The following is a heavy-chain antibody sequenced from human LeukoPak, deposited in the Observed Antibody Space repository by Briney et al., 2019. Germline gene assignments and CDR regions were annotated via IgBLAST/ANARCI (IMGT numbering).Heavy chain of an antibody. J-gene: IGHJ5*02. CDR3: ARRVRSSGWYRQDGWFDP. CDR1: GYSISSGYY. Sequence: LETLSLTCSVSGYSISSGYYWGWIRQPPGKGLEWIGSIYHSGSTYYNPSLKSRVTISVDTSKNQFSLKLSSVTAADTAVYYCARRVRSSGWYRQDGWFDPWGQGTLVTVSS. V-gene: IGHV4-38-2*02. D-gene: IGHD6-19*01. CDR2: IYHSGST.